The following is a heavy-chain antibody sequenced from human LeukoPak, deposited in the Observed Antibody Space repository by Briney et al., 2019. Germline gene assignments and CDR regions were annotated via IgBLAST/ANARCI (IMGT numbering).Heavy chain of an antibody. CDR3: VQGGHFDF. J-gene: IGHJ4*02. CDR1: GFTFVSYA. Sequence: GRSLRLSCAASGFTFVSYAMHWVRQVPGKGLEWVAVISSDGSNKYYADSVKGRFTISRDNGKNSLYLEMNSLRADDTALYFCVQGGHFDFWGQGAPVTVS. CDR2: ISSDGSNK. V-gene: IGHV3-30*04. D-gene: IGHD3-16*01.